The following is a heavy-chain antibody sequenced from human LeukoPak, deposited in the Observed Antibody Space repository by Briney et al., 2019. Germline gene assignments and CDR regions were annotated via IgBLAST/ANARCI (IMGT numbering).Heavy chain of an antibody. CDR3: ARDEGGYADY. D-gene: IGHD5-12*01. V-gene: IGHV4-34*01. CDR1: GGSFSGYY. Sequence: PSETLSLTCAVSGGSFSGYYWNWIRQPPGKGLEWVGEINHSGSTNYNPSLKSRVTISVDTSQKQFSLRLSSVTAADTAVYYCARDEGGYADYWGQGTLVTVSS. CDR2: INHSGST. J-gene: IGHJ4*02.